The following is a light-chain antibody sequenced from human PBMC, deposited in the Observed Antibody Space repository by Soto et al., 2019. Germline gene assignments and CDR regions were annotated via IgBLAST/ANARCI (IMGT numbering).Light chain of an antibody. V-gene: IGLV2-14*01. J-gene: IGLJ1*01. Sequence: QSALTQPASVSGSPGQSTTISCTGTSSDVGGYNYVSWYQQHPGKAPKLMIYEVSNRPSGVSNRFSGSKSGNTASLTISGLQAEDEADYYCSSYTSSSIDYVFGTGTKVTVL. CDR2: EVS. CDR1: SSDVGGYNY. CDR3: SSYTSSSIDYV.